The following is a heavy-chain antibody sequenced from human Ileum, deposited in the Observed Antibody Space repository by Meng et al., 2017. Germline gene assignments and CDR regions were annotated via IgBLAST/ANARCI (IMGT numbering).Heavy chain of an antibody. CDR3: ARGVVSGSHYNTY. V-gene: IGHV4-4*02. Sequence: QVQLQESGPGLVKPSGTRSLTCAVSGGYIISSIWCICVRQPPEKGLEWIGEIHHSGTTNYSPSLKSRLTISVDKSKNQFSLKLQSVTAADTAVYFCARGVVSGSHYNTYWGQGILVTVSS. CDR1: GGYIISSIW. D-gene: IGHD3-10*01. J-gene: IGHJ4*02. CDR2: IHHSGTT.